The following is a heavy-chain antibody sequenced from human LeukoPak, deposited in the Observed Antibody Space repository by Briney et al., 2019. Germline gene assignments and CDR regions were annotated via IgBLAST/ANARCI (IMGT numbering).Heavy chain of an antibody. CDR1: GGSTSSYY. V-gene: IGHV4-4*07. CDR2: IYTSGST. D-gene: IGHD6-6*01. CDR3: TREYSSSSPVVDY. Sequence: PSETLSLTCTVSGGSTSSYYWSWIRQPAGKGLEWIGRIYTSGSTNYNPSLKSRVTISVDTSKNQFSLKLSSVTAADTAVYYCTREYSSSSPVVDYWGQGTLVTVSS. J-gene: IGHJ4*02.